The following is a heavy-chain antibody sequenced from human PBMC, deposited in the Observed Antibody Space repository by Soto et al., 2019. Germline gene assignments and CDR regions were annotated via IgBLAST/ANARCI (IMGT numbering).Heavy chain of an antibody. J-gene: IGHJ4*02. CDR2: ISYDGSNK. CDR1: GFTFSSYA. CDR3: ARDWSSDY. V-gene: IGHV3-30-3*01. D-gene: IGHD1-26*01. Sequence: QVQLVESGGRVVQPGRSLRLSCAASGFTFSSYAMHGVRQAPGKGLEWVAGISYDGSNKYYADSVKGRFTISRDNSKNTLYLQMNSLRAEDTAVYYCARDWSSDYWGQGTLVTVSS.